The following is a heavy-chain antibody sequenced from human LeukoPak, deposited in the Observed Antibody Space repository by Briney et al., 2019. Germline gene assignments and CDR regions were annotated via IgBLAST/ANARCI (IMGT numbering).Heavy chain of an antibody. CDR3: AGGYCSGGSCYQLDY. Sequence: ASVKVPCKASGYTFTGYYMHWVRQAPGQGLEWMGWINPNSGGTNYAQKFQGRVTMTRDTSISTAYMELSRLRSDDTAVYYCAGGYCSGGSCYQLDYWGQGTLVTVSS. CDR1: GYTFTGYY. CDR2: INPNSGGT. D-gene: IGHD2-15*01. V-gene: IGHV1-2*02. J-gene: IGHJ4*02.